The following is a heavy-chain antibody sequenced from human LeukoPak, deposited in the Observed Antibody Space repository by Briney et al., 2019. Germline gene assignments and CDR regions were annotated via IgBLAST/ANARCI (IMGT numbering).Heavy chain of an antibody. J-gene: IGHJ4*02. CDR1: GGSISSYY. D-gene: IGHD4-17*01. Sequence: SETLSLTCTVSGGSISSYYWSWIRQPPGKGLEWIGYIYYSGSTNYNPSLKSRVTISVDKSKNQFSLKLSSVTAADTAVYYCARASHDYGDYSHFDYWGQGTLVTVSS. CDR2: IYYSGST. V-gene: IGHV4-59*12. CDR3: ARASHDYGDYSHFDY.